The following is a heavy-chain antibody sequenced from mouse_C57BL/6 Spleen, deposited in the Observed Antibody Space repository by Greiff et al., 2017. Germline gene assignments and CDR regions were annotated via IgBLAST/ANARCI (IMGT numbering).Heavy chain of an antibody. Sequence: EVQLQQSEAGLVQPGSSMTLSCTASGFTFSDYYMHWVHQVPEKGLEWVGNINSEGGGTSYLHYFKGRVIITRDNAKSILYMQMRSLTSEDTAMYYCARCQGGCDYWGQGTTLTVSS. V-gene: IGHV5-16*02. J-gene: IGHJ2*01. CDR2: INSEGGGT. CDR3: ARCQGGCDY. CDR1: GFTFSDYY. D-gene: IGHD3-2*02.